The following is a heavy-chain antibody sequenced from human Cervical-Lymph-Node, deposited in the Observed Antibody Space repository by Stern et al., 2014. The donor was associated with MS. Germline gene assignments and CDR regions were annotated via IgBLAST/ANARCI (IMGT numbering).Heavy chain of an antibody. CDR3: AREHHGGNFAS. D-gene: IGHD4-23*01. Sequence: VQLVQSVAEVRKPGSSVKVSCKVSGATFSTNGISWVRQAPGQGPEWMGAIVPIFERANYVQKLRGRLTITADESASTAYMELRSLRSEDTAVYYCAREHHGGNFASWGQGTLVTVSS. CDR1: GATFSTNG. V-gene: IGHV1-69*01. J-gene: IGHJ5*02. CDR2: IVPIFERA.